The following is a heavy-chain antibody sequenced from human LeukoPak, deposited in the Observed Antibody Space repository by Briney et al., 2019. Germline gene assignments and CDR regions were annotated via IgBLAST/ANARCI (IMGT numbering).Heavy chain of an antibody. Sequence: GGSLRLSCAASGFTFSSYAMNWVRQAPGKGLEWVSAISGSGGSTYYADSVKGRFTISRDNSKNTLYLQMNSLRAEDTAVYYCAKDTSSWYGSPGYWGQGTLVTVSS. CDR3: AKDTSSWYGSPGY. CDR1: GFTFSSYA. J-gene: IGHJ4*02. CDR2: ISGSGGST. D-gene: IGHD6-13*01. V-gene: IGHV3-23*01.